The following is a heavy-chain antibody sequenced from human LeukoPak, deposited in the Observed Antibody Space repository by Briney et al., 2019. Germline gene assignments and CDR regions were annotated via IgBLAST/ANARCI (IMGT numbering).Heavy chain of an antibody. CDR3: ARVKWLLYALFDY. D-gene: IGHD3-22*01. CDR1: GFTLSSYS. CDR2: ISSSSSYI. Sequence: GGSLRLSCAASGFTLSSYSMNWVRQAPGKGLEWVSSISSSSSYIYYADSVKGRFTISRDNAKNSLYLQMNSLRAEDTAVYYCARVKWLLYALFDYWGQGTLVTVSS. J-gene: IGHJ4*02. V-gene: IGHV3-21*01.